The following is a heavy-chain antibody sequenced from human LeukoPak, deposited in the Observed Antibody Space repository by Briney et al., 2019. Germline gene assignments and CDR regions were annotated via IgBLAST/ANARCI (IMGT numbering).Heavy chain of an antibody. CDR2: INPNSGGT. Sequence: ASVKVSCKASGYTFTGYYMHWVRQAPGQGLEWMGWINPNSGGTNYAQKFQGRVTMTRDTSISTAYMELSRLRSDDTAVYYCARGTFRDNPIPSGDYWGQGTLVTVSS. CDR1: GYTFTGYY. J-gene: IGHJ4*02. D-gene: IGHD1-1*01. CDR3: ARGTFRDNPIPSGDY. V-gene: IGHV1-2*02.